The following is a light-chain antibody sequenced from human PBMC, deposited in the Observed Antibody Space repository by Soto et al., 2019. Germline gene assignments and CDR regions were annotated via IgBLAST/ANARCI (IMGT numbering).Light chain of an antibody. V-gene: IGLV7-46*01. J-gene: IGLJ2*01. Sequence: QAVVTQEPSLTVSPGGTVTLTCGSSTGAVTSGHYPYWFQQKPGHAPRTLIYDTSNKHSWTPARFSGSLLGGKAALTPSGAQPEDEDEYYCLLSYSGARVFGGGTKLTVL. CDR3: LLSYSGARV. CDR2: DTS. CDR1: TGAVTSGHY.